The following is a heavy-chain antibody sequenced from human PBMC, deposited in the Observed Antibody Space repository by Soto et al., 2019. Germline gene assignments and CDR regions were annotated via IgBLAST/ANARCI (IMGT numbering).Heavy chain of an antibody. CDR2: ISANIGHT. V-gene: IGHV1-18*01. J-gene: IGHJ4*02. Sequence: QVQLVQSGAEMKEPGASVRVSCKASGYTFFSYGFSWVRQAPGQGLEWVGWISANIGHTNSANKFQGRLTLTTDTTTSTAYMELRSLRSDDTAVYYCARDFRDSCGGASCIYFDYWGQGTLVSVSS. CDR3: ARDFRDSCGGASCIYFDY. CDR1: GYTFFSYG. D-gene: IGHD2-21*01.